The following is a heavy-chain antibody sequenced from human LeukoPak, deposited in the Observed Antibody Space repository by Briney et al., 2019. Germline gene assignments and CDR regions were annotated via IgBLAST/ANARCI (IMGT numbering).Heavy chain of an antibody. D-gene: IGHD6-13*01. J-gene: IGHJ4*02. CDR1: GFTFDDYA. CDR3: AKDTSGYSSSCYDY. CDR2: ISWNSGSI. V-gene: IGHV3-9*01. Sequence: GGSLRLSCAASGFTFDDYAMHWVRQAPGKGLEWVSGISWNSGSIGYADSVKGRFTISRDNAKNSLYLQMNSLRAEDTALYYCAKDTSGYSSSCYDYWGQGTLVTVSS.